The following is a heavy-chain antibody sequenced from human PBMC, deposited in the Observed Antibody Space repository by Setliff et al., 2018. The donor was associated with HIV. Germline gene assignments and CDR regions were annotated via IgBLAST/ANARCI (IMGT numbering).Heavy chain of an antibody. Sequence: GGSLRLSCAASRFTFDDYDMNWVRQAPGKGLEWVSCIHRSSDYIYDADSVKGRFAISRDNAKNSLYLQMNSLRAEDTGVYYCARGRDSNGWYDVWGQGTLVTVSS. CDR3: ARGRDSNGWYDV. V-gene: IGHV3-21*01. CDR2: IHRSSDYI. CDR1: RFTFDDYD. J-gene: IGHJ5*02. D-gene: IGHD4-4*01.